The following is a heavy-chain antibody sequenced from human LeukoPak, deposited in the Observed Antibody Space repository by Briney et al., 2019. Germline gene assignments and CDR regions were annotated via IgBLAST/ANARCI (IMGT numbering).Heavy chain of an antibody. CDR1: GFIFSDYY. V-gene: IGHV3-11*01. Sequence: GGSLRLSCAASGFIFSDYYMSWIRQAPGKGLEWVSYISSSGSTIYYADSVKGRFTISRDNAKNSLYLQMNSLRAEDTAVYYCARGGESSGWGPHYYYYMDVWGKGTTVTISS. CDR3: ARGGESSGWGPHYYYYMDV. D-gene: IGHD6-19*01. CDR2: ISSSGSTI. J-gene: IGHJ6*03.